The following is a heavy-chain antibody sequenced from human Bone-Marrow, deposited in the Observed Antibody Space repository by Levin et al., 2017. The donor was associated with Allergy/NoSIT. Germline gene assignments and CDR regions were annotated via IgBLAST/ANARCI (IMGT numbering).Heavy chain of an antibody. J-gene: IGHJ6*02. D-gene: IGHD3-3*01. V-gene: IGHV3-11*01. Sequence: GESLKISCSASGFRSNDFYMSWIRQSPGRRLEWISFISSSGRTIHYADSVKGRFTISRDDAKNLVFLQMDSLRVEDTAVYYCGRSEYYLHGLDVWGQGTTVTVSS. CDR3: GRSEYYLHGLDV. CDR2: ISSSGRTI. CDR1: GFRSNDFY.